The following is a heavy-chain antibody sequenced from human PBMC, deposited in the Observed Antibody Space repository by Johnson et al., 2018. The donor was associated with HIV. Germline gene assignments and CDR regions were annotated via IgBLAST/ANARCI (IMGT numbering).Heavy chain of an antibody. D-gene: IGHD6-6*01. V-gene: IGHV3-66*02. CDR3: AKVSQQQLGAFDI. Sequence: VQLVESGGGLVKPGGSLRLSCAASGLTVSSNYMSWVRQAPGKGLEWVSVIYSGGSAYYADSVKGRFTISRDNSKNTLYLQMNSLRAEDTAVYYCAKVSQQQLGAFDIWGQGTMVTVSS. J-gene: IGHJ3*02. CDR1: GLTVSSNY. CDR2: IYSGGSA.